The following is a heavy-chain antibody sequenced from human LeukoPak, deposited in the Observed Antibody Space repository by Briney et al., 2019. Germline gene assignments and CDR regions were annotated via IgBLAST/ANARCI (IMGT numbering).Heavy chain of an antibody. CDR3: AREIQQQAPTLRWFDP. J-gene: IGHJ5*02. CDR2: IIPILGIA. CDR1: GGTFSSYA. V-gene: IGHV1-69*04. Sequence: ASVKVSCKASGGTFSSYAISWVRQAPGQGLEWMGRIIPILGIANYAQKFQGRVTITADKSTSTAYMELSSLRSEDTAVYYCAREIQQQAPTLRWFDPWGQGTLVTVSS. D-gene: IGHD5-18*01.